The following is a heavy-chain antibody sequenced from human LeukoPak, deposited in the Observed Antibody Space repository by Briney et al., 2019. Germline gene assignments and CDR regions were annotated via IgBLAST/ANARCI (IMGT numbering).Heavy chain of an antibody. CDR1: GGSVSSSSYY. CDR3: ARGKTKGGPFDY. D-gene: IGHD2-8*01. Sequence: ESSETLSLTCTVSGGSVSSSSYYWGWIRQPPGKGLEWIGSIYYSGSTNYNPSLKRRVTISVDTSKNQFSLKLSSVTAADTAVYYCARGKTKGGPFDYLGQATLVTVSS. CDR2: IYYSGST. V-gene: IGHV4-39*07. J-gene: IGHJ4*02.